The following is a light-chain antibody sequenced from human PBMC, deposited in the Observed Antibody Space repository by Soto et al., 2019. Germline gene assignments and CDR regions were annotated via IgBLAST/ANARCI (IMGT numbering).Light chain of an antibody. CDR3: QQYNAYWT. J-gene: IGKJ1*01. V-gene: IGKV1-5*01. CDR2: DAS. CDR1: QNVNNW. Sequence: DIQMTQFPSALSASVGDRVTITCRASQNVNNWLAWYQHKPGKAPQLLIYDASVLETGVPSRFSGSGSGTEFTLAISGLQSDDFATCFCQQYNAYWTFGPGTKVEVK.